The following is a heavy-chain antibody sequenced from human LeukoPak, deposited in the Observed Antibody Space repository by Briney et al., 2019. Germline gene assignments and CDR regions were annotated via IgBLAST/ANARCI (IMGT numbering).Heavy chain of an antibody. V-gene: IGHV6-1*01. CDR2: TYYRSKWFN. Sequence: SQTLSLTCAIPGDSVSSNSAAWNWFRQSPSSGLEWLGRTYYRSKWFNNYAVSVKSRITVSPDSSKNQFSLHLNSVTPEDTAVYYCARMSYDSKPVWGQGTLVTVSS. CDR1: GDSVSSNSAA. J-gene: IGHJ4*02. CDR3: ARMSYDSKPV. D-gene: IGHD2-8*01.